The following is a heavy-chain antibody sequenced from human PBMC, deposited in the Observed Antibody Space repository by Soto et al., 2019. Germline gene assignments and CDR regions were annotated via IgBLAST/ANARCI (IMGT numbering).Heavy chain of an antibody. D-gene: IGHD2-15*01. J-gene: IGHJ6*02. CDR3: AKDQPAATPYYYYGIDV. Sequence: QVQLVESGGGVVQPGRSLRLSCAASGFTFSSYGMHWVRQAPGKGLEWVAVISYDGSNKYYADSVKGRFTISRDNSKNTLYLQMNSLRAEDTAVYYCAKDQPAATPYYYYGIDVWGQGTTVTVSS. CDR1: GFTFSSYG. V-gene: IGHV3-30*18. CDR2: ISYDGSNK.